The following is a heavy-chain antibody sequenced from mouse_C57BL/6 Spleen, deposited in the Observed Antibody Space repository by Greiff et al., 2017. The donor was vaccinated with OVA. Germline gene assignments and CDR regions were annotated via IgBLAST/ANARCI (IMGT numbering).Heavy chain of an antibody. Sequence: VKLQQSGPGLVAPSQSLSITCTVSGFSLTSYGVHWVRQPPGKGLEWLVVIWSDGSTTYNSALKSRLSISKDNSKSQVFLKMNSLQTDDTAMYYCARQVYDYDEMMDYWGQGTSVTVSS. CDR2: IWSDGST. CDR1: GFSLTSYG. D-gene: IGHD2-4*01. J-gene: IGHJ4*01. CDR3: ARQVYDYDEMMDY. V-gene: IGHV2-6-1*01.